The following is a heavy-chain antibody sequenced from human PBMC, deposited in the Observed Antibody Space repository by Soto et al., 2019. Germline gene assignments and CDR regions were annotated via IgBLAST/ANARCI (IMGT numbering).Heavy chain of an antibody. V-gene: IGHV2-5*02. J-gene: IGHJ4*02. CDR1: GFSLTTSGVG. CDR2: IYWDDDK. Sequence: QITLNESGPTQVKPRQTLTLICTFSGFSLTTSGVGVGWIRQSPGKAPEWLALIYWDDDKRYSPSLKSRLTITKDTSKNQVVLTMADFDPADTATYYCAHRVLRSVFGLVTTTAIYFDFWGQGTPVAVSS. CDR3: AHRVLRSVFGLVTTTAIYFDF. D-gene: IGHD3-3*01.